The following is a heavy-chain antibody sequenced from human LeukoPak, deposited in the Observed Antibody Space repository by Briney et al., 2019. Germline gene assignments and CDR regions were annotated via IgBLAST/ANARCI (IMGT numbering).Heavy chain of an antibody. Sequence: SGGSLRLSCAVSGFTFSSYAMIWVRQAPGRGLVWGSSIGASGDSIYYTDSVKGRFTISRDNSKNTLYLQMSSLRVEDTAVYYCAKIPDVSDYWGQGTLVTVSS. CDR2: IGASGDSI. V-gene: IGHV3-23*01. D-gene: IGHD5/OR15-5a*01. CDR3: AKIPDVSDY. CDR1: GFTFSSYA. J-gene: IGHJ4*02.